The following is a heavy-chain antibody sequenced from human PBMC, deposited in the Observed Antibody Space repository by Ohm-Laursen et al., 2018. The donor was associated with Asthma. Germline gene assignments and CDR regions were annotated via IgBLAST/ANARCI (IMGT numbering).Heavy chain of an antibody. D-gene: IGHD3-10*01. CDR3: TASGSYYKDAFDI. Sequence: SLRLSCTASGIALSNAWMTWVRQAPGKGLEWVGRIRSKAAGGTTDYAAPVRGKFTISRDDSKNTLYLQMNSLKTEDTAVYYCTASGSYYKDAFDIWGQGTMVTVSS. V-gene: IGHV3-15*01. CDR2: IRSKAAGGTT. CDR1: GIALSNAW. J-gene: IGHJ3*02.